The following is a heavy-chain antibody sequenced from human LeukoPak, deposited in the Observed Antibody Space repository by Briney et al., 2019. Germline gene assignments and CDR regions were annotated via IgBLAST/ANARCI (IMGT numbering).Heavy chain of an antibody. J-gene: IGHJ4*02. Sequence: SETLSLTCTVSGGSISSYYWSWIRQPPGKGLEWIGYIYYSGSTNYNPSLKSRVTISVDTSKNQFSLKLSSVTAADTAVYYCAREPDTAHPSGYYFDYWGQGTLVTVSS. CDR1: GGSISSYY. CDR3: AREPDTAHPSGYYFDY. V-gene: IGHV4-59*12. D-gene: IGHD5-18*01. CDR2: IYYSGST.